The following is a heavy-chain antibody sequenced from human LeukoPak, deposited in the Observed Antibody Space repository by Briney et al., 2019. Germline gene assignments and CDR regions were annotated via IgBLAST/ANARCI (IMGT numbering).Heavy chain of an antibody. D-gene: IGHD2-21*01. CDR1: GFTFSSYD. CDR2: IGTAGDT. V-gene: IGHV3-13*01. CDR3: ARDSGDYYMDV. J-gene: IGHJ6*03. Sequence: GGSLRLSYAASGFTFSSYDMHWVRQATGKGLEWVSAIGTAGDTYYPGSVKGRFTISRENAKNSLYLQMNSLRAGDTAVYYCARDSGDYYMDVWGKGTTVTVSS.